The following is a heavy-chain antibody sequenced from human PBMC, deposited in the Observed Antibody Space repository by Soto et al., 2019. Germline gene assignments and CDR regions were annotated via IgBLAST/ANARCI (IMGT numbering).Heavy chain of an antibody. D-gene: IGHD3-22*01. CDR3: ARAQTYYYDSSPYYYGMDV. Sequence: GGSLRLSCAASGFTFSSYGMHWVRQAPGKGLEWVSSISSSSSYIYYADSVKGRFTISRDNAKNSLYLQMNSLRAEDTAVYYCARAQTYYYDSSPYYYGMDVWRQGTTVTVSS. V-gene: IGHV3-21*01. J-gene: IGHJ6*01. CDR2: ISSSSSYI. CDR1: GFTFSSYG.